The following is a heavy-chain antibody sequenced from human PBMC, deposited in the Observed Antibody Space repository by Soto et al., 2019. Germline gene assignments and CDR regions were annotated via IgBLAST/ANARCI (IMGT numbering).Heavy chain of an antibody. D-gene: IGHD3-9*01. V-gene: IGHV1-69*13. CDR1: GGTVSSYA. J-gene: IGHJ4*02. CDR3: ARESSARYDILTGYRPFDY. Sequence: SVKVSCKASGGTVSSYAISWVRQAPGQGLEWMGGIIPIFGTANYAQKFQGRVTITADESTSTAYMELSSLRSEDTAVYYCARESSARYDILTGYRPFDYWGKGTLVTVSS. CDR2: IIPIFGTA.